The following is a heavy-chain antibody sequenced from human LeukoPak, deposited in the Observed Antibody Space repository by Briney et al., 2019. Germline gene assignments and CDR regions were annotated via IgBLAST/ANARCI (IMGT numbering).Heavy chain of an antibody. CDR2: INPNSGGT. J-gene: IGHJ4*02. D-gene: IGHD6-13*01. CDR1: GYTFTGYY. Sequence: ASVKVSCKASGYTFTGYYMHWVRQAPGQGLEWMGWINPNSGGTNYAQKFQGRVTTTRDTSISTAYMELSRLRSDDTAMYYCAIAAAGSPSPFDYWGQGTLVTVSS. CDR3: AIAAAGSPSPFDY. V-gene: IGHV1-2*02.